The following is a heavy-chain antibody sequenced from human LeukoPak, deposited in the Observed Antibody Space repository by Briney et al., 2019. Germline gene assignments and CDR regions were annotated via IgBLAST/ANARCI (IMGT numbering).Heavy chain of an antibody. CDR3: TKTAPAAIHWFDP. Sequence: QSGGSLRLSCAASGFTFSSYAMTWVRQAPEKGLEWVSAISGSGGSTYYADSVKGRFTISRDNSKNTLYLQMNSLRAEDTVVYYCTKTAPAAIHWFDPWGQGTLVTVSS. D-gene: IGHD2-2*02. CDR1: GFTFSSYA. CDR2: ISGSGGST. V-gene: IGHV3-23*01. J-gene: IGHJ5*02.